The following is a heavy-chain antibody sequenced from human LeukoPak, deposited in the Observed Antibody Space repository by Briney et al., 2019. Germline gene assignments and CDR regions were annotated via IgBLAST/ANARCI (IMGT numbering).Heavy chain of an antibody. Sequence: GESLKISCKGSGYSFTNYWIGWVRQMPGKGLEWMGIIYAGDSDTIYSPSFQGQVTISADKSISTAYLQWSSLKASDTAMYYCARLRGMDIVVVPAATFDYWGQGTLVTVSS. CDR2: IYAGDSDT. CDR3: ARLRGMDIVVVPAATFDY. V-gene: IGHV5-51*01. D-gene: IGHD2-2*03. CDR1: GYSFTNYW. J-gene: IGHJ4*02.